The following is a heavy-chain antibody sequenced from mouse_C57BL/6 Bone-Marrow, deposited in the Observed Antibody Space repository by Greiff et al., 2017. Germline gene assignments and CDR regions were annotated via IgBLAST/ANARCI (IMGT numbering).Heavy chain of an antibody. D-gene: IGHD2-4*01. Sequence: EVKLMESGGGLVKPGGSLKLSCAASGFTFSSYTMSWVRQTPEKRLEWVATISGGGGNTYYPDSVKGRFTISRDNAKNTLYLQLSSLMSEDTALYYCARHRGYYDYDDGFAYWGQGTLVTVSA. CDR1: GFTFSSYT. V-gene: IGHV5-9*01. J-gene: IGHJ3*01. CDR3: ARHRGYYDYDDGFAY. CDR2: ISGGGGNT.